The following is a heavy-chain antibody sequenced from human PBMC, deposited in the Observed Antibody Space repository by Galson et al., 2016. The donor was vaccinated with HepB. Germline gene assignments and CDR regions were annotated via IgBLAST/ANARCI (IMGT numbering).Heavy chain of an antibody. CDR3: ARSSTIVVLPPADY. CDR2: ISGNNGDT. D-gene: IGHD2-2*01. V-gene: IGHV1-18*01. Sequence: SVKVSCKASGYSFTTYGISWVRQAPGQGLEWMGWISGNNGDTNYAQKLQGRVTLTTDTSTSTAYMELRGLRSDDTAMYYCARSSTIVVLPPADYWGQGTLVTVSS. J-gene: IGHJ4*02. CDR1: GYSFTTYG.